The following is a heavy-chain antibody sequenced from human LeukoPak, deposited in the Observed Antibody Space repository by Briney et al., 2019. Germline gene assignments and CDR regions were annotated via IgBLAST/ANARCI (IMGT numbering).Heavy chain of an antibody. Sequence: TLSLTCAVSGGSISSSNWWSWVRQPPGKGLEWVAVISYDGSNKYYADSVKGRFTISRDNSKNTLYLQMNSLRAEDTAVYYCARDSASGRLLGDLGVSWGQGTLVTVSS. D-gene: IGHD3-22*01. CDR1: GGSISSSN. CDR3: ARDSASGRLLGDLGVS. J-gene: IGHJ4*02. CDR2: ISYDGSNK. V-gene: IGHV3-30-3*01.